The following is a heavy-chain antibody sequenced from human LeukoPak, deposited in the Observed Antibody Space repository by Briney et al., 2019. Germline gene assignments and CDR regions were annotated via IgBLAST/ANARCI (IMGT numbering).Heavy chain of an antibody. CDR2: IKSSSGPK. D-gene: IGHD1-14*01. CDR1: GFTFSDYY. Sequence: GGSLRLSCAASGFTFSDYYTSWIRQAPGKGLEWVSYIKSSSGPKYYVDSVKGRFTISRDNAKNSLYLQMNSLRAEDTAVYYCARAALDSRNYYYGLDVWGQGTTVTVSS. V-gene: IGHV3-11*01. J-gene: IGHJ6*02. CDR3: ARAALDSRNYYYGLDV.